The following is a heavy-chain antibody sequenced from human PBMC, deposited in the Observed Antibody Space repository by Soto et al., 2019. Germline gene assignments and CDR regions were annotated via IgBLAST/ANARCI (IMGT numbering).Heavy chain of an antibody. D-gene: IGHD2-15*01. CDR3: ARAAVAAGGPFDK. CDR1: GGSFSGFF. J-gene: IGHJ4*02. CDR2: VNHGGST. V-gene: IGHV4-34*01. Sequence: TLSLTCAVSGGSFSGFFWGWIRQPPGKGLEWIGEVNHGGSTNYNPSLKSRVTISSDTSKNHFSLTLRSVTAADTAVYYCARAAVAAGGPFDKWGQGALVTVSS.